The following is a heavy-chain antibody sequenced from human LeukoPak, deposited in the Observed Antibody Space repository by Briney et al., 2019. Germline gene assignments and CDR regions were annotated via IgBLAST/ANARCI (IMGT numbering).Heavy chain of an antibody. CDR3: ARLYRDIVLMVYAMKANWFDP. V-gene: IGHV4-39*01. D-gene: IGHD2-8*01. CDR1: GGSISSSSYY. CDR2: IYYSGST. J-gene: IGHJ5*02. Sequence: PSGTLSLTCTVSGGSISSSSYYWGWIRQPPGKGLEWIGSIYYSGSTYYNPSLKSRVTISVDTSKNQFSLKLSSVTAADTAVYYCARLYRDIVLMVYAMKANWFDPWGQGTLVTVSS.